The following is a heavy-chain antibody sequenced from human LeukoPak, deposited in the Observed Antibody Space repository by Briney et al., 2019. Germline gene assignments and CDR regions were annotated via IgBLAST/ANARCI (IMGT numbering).Heavy chain of an antibody. J-gene: IGHJ4*02. V-gene: IGHV3-21*01. CDR3: ARAVGSGWALDY. D-gene: IGHD6-19*01. Sequence: GGSLRLSCAASGFTFSSYSMNWVRQAPGKGLEWVSSISSSSSYIYYADSVKGRFTISRDNAKNSPYLQMNSLRAEDTAVYYCARAVGSGWALDYWGQGTLVTVSS. CDR2: ISSSSSYI. CDR1: GFTFSSYS.